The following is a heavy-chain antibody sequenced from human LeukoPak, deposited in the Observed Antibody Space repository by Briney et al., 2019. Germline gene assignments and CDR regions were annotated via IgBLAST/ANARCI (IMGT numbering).Heavy chain of an antibody. CDR1: GGSISSSSYY. J-gene: IGHJ4*02. V-gene: IGHV4-39*07. CDR3: ARDFQGPFDY. CDR2: IYYSGST. Sequence: PSETLSLTCTVSGGSISSSSYYWGWIRQPPGKGLEWIGSIYYSGSTYYNPSLKSRVTISVDTSKNQFSLKLSSVTAADTAVYYCARDFQGPFDYWGQGTLVTVSS.